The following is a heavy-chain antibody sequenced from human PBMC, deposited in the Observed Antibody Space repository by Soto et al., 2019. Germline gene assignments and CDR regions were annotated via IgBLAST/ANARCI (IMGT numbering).Heavy chain of an antibody. D-gene: IGHD3-22*01. V-gene: IGHV1-69*13. CDR3: AKDPYYYDTSEMDV. J-gene: IGHJ6*02. Sequence: SVKVSCKASGGTFSSYASSWVRQAPGQGLEWMGGIIPIFGTANYAQKFQGRVTITADESTSTAYMELSSLRSEDTAVYYCAKDPYYYDTSEMDVWGQGTTVTVSS. CDR1: GGTFSSYA. CDR2: IIPIFGTA.